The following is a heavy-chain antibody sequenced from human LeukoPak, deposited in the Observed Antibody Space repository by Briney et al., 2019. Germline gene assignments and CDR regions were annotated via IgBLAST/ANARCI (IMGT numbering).Heavy chain of an antibody. Sequence: SETLSLTCAVYGGSFNDYYWSWIRQPPGKGLEWIGEINHSGITNYNPSLKSRVTMSVDTSKNQFSLKLSSVTAADTAVYYCAVGTYYYDSSGYGKIYWGQGTLVTVSS. CDR3: AVGTYYYDSSGYGKIY. CDR1: GGSFNDYY. V-gene: IGHV4-34*01. D-gene: IGHD3-22*01. J-gene: IGHJ4*02. CDR2: INHSGIT.